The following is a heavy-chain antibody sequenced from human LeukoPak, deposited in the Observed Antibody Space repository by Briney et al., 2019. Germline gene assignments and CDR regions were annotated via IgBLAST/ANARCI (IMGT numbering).Heavy chain of an antibody. D-gene: IGHD2-21*01. CDR3: ARIYGNSTIADAFDI. Sequence: QAGGSLRLSCAASGFSVFSNYMTWVRQAPGKDLEWVAVSYRRDTTFYADAVKGRFIISTDSSRKTVYLQMNSLRVDDTAMYYCARIYGNSTIADAFDIWGQGTMVIVSS. CDR2: SYRRDTT. J-gene: IGHJ3*02. V-gene: IGHV3-53*01. CDR1: GFSVFSNY.